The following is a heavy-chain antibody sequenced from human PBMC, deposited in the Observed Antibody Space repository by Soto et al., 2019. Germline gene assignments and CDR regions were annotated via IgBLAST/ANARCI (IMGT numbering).Heavy chain of an antibody. CDR3: ATDVGLDSDDFFAY. D-gene: IGHD3-9*01. V-gene: IGHV3-23*01. J-gene: IGHJ4*02. Sequence: XGSLRLSCTASGFTFTSYGMGWVRQAPGKGLQWVSTIRGDGGQTHYTDSVKGRFSISRDNSKNTVYLQMDSLRAEDTAMYFCATDVGLDSDDFFAYWGQGTQVTVSS. CDR1: GFTFTSYG. CDR2: IRGDGGQT.